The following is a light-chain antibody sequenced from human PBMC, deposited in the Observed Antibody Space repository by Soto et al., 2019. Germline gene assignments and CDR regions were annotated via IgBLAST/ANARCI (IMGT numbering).Light chain of an antibody. V-gene: IGLV2-14*01. Sequence: QSALTQPASVSGSPGQAITISCTGTSSDVGGYNYVSWYQQHPGKAPKLMIYEVSNRPSGVSNRFSGSKSGNTASLTISGLQAEDEADYYCSSYTSSSILYVCGTGTKLTVL. CDR3: SSYTSSSILYV. CDR2: EVS. J-gene: IGLJ1*01. CDR1: SSDVGGYNY.